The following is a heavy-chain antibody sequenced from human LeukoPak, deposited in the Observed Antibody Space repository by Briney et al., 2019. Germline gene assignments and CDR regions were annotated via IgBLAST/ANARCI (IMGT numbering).Heavy chain of an antibody. CDR2: ISYSGST. Sequence: PSETLSLTCCVSGGSFSDFYWSWLRQPPGKGLEWIGYISYSGSTSYSPSLKSRVTISVDKSKNQFSLKLSSVTAADTAVYYCARWRGNGYYSFDYWGQGTLVTVSS. CDR3: ARWRGNGYYSFDY. V-gene: IGHV4-59*12. D-gene: IGHD3-3*01. CDR1: GGSFSDFY. J-gene: IGHJ4*02.